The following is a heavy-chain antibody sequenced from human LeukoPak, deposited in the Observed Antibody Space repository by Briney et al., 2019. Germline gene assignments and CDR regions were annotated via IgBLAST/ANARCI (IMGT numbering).Heavy chain of an antibody. V-gene: IGHV1-69*13. J-gene: IGHJ4*02. Sequence: SVKVSCKASGGTFSSYAISWVRQAPGQGLEWMGGIIPILGTANYAQKFQGRVTITADESTSTAYMELSSLRSEDTAVYYCARDATYQLLYAYYWGQGTLVTVSS. D-gene: IGHD2-2*02. CDR1: GGTFSSYA. CDR2: IIPILGTA. CDR3: ARDATYQLLYAYY.